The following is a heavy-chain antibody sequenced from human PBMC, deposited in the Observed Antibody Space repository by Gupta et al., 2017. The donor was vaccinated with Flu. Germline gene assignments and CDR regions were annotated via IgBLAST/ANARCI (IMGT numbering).Heavy chain of an antibody. Sequence: EVQLLESGGGLVQPGGSLRLSCAASEFTFSSYAMSWVRQAPGKGLEWVSSITGSGDFTYDADSVRGRFTVSRDNFKNTLYLQMPSLRGEDTAVYFCARRPTGTFDYWGRGTLVTVSS. D-gene: IGHD1-7*01. CDR3: ARRPTGTFDY. CDR2: ITGSGDFT. V-gene: IGHV3-23*01. CDR1: EFTFSSYA. J-gene: IGHJ4*02.